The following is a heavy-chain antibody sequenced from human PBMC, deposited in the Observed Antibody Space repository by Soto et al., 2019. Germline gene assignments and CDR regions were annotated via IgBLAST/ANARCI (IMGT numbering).Heavy chain of an antibody. CDR3: ARDRGHVSTATLTPYYYGMDV. Sequence: KPSETLSLTCTVSGGSISSYYWSWIRQPPGKGLEWIGYIYYSGSTNYNPSLKSRVTISVDTSKKQFSLKLSSVTAADTAVYYCARDRGHVSTATLTPYYYGMDVWAQCTTVTVSS. J-gene: IGHJ6*02. CDR2: IYYSGST. D-gene: IGHD4-4*01. CDR1: GGSISSYY. V-gene: IGHV4-59*01.